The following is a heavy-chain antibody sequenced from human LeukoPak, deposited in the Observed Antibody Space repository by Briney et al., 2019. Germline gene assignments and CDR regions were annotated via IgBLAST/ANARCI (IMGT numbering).Heavy chain of an antibody. V-gene: IGHV3-21*01. CDR1: GFTFSSYS. Sequence: GGSLRLSCAASGFTFSSYSMNWVRQAPGKGLEWVSSINSNSSYIYYADSVQGRFTISRDNAKNSLYLQMNSLRAEDTAVYYCAELGITMIGGVWGKGTTVTISS. CDR3: AELGITMIGGV. D-gene: IGHD3-10*02. CDR2: INSNSSYI. J-gene: IGHJ6*04.